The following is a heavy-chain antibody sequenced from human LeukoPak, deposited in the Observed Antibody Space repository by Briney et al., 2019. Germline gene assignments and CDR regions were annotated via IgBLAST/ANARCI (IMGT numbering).Heavy chain of an antibody. Sequence: PGGSLRLSCAASGVTFSSYAMSWVRQAPGKGLEWVSAISGSGGSTYYAASVKGRFTISRDNSKNTLYLQMNSLRAEDTAVYYCAKDHAPTAYYNFDYWGQGTLVTVSS. V-gene: IGHV3-23*01. D-gene: IGHD2/OR15-2a*01. CDR3: AKDHAPTAYYNFDY. CDR2: ISGSGGST. J-gene: IGHJ4*02. CDR1: GVTFSSYA.